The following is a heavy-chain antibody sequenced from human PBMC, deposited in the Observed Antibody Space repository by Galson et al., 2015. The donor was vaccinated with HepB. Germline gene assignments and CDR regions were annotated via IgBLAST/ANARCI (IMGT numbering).Heavy chain of an antibody. D-gene: IGHD4-17*01. CDR3: ARVAASDYGDHAHFDY. J-gene: IGHJ4*02. V-gene: IGHV3-11*06. CDR1: GFTFSDYY. CDR2: ISASGTYT. Sequence: SLRLSCAASGFTFSDYYMTWTRQAPGKGLEWLSYISASGTYTHYAASVKGRFTISRDNAKNSLYLQMNSLRAEDTAVFYCARVAASDYGDHAHFDYWGQGTLVTVSS.